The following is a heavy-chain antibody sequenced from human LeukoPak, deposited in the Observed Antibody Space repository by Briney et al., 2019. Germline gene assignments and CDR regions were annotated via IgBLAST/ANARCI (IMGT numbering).Heavy chain of an antibody. J-gene: IGHJ4*02. D-gene: IGHD3-22*01. V-gene: IGHV3-74*01. CDR3: ARGDPDYYDSSGYYSNFDY. CDR2: INSDGSST. Sequence: PGGSLRLSCAASGFTFSSCWMHWVRQAPGKGLVWVARINSDGSSTSYADSVKGRFTISRDNSKNTLYLQMNSLRAEDTAVYYCARGDPDYYDSSGYYSNFDYWGQGTLVTVSS. CDR1: GFTFSSCW.